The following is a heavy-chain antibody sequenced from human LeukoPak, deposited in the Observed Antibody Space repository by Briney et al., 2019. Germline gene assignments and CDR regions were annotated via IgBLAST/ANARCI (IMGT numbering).Heavy chain of an antibody. CDR2: ISGSSSSI. V-gene: IGHV3-48*04. D-gene: IGHD3-22*01. CDR3: ARDYDRSGYYIDLGY. CDR1: GFTFSSCS. J-gene: IGHJ4*02. Sequence: PGGPLRLSCAASGFTFSSCSVNWVRQAPGKGLEWVSYISGSSSSIKYADSVKGRFTISRDNAKNSLYLQMNSLRAEDAAVYYCARDYDRSGYYIDLGYWGQGTLVTVSS.